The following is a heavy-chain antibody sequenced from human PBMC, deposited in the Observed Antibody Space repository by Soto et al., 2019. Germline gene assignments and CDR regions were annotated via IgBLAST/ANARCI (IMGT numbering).Heavy chain of an antibody. CDR2: IYYSGST. CDR3: ARVEEVSFWRGYYVYGWFDP. Sequence: SETLSLTCTVSGGSISSYYWSWIRQPPGKGLEWIGYIYYSGSTNYNPSLKSRVTISVDTSKNQFSLKLSSVTAADTAVYYCARVEEVSFWRGYYVYGWFDPWGQGTLVTVSS. V-gene: IGHV4-59*01. CDR1: GGSISSYY. D-gene: IGHD3-3*01. J-gene: IGHJ5*02.